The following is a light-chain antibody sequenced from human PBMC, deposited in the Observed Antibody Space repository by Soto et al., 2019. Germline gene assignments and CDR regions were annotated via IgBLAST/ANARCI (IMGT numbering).Light chain of an antibody. CDR2: SSS. CDR1: QPISGTY. CDR3: QQYGRSPTWT. J-gene: IGKJ1*01. Sequence: DNVLPQSRGPLSLSPGARSALSCRASQPISGTYLAWYQQKPGQAPRLLIYSSSSRAAGVSDRFSGSGSGTDFSLTISRLEPEDLAMYYCQQYGRSPTWTFGQGTKVDIK. V-gene: IGKV3-20*01.